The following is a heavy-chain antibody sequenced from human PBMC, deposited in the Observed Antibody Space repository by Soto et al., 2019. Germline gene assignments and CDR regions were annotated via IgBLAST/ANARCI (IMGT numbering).Heavy chain of an antibody. V-gene: IGHV4-31*03. D-gene: IGHD1-26*01. CDR3: ARDRIQPPVGADI. CDR1: GGSISSGGYY. J-gene: IGHJ6*03. Sequence: SETLSLTCTVSGGSISSGGYYWSWIRQHPGKGLEWIGYIYYSGSTYYNPSLKSRVTISVDTSKNQFSLKLSSVTAADTAVYYCARDRIQPPVGADIRGKGTTVTVSS. CDR2: IYYSGST.